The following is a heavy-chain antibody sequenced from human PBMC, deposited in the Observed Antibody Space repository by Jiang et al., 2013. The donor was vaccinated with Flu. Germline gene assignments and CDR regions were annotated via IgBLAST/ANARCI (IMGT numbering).Heavy chain of an antibody. Sequence: LLKPSETLSLTCTVSGGSISSHYWSWIRQPPGKGLEWIGYIYYSGSTNYNPSLKSRVTISVDTSKNQFSLKLSSVTAADTAVYYCARDTEWFHYMDVWGKGTTVTVSS. J-gene: IGHJ6*03. D-gene: IGHD3-3*01. CDR2: IYYSGST. V-gene: IGHV4-59*11. CDR1: GGSISSHY. CDR3: ARDTEWFHYMDV.